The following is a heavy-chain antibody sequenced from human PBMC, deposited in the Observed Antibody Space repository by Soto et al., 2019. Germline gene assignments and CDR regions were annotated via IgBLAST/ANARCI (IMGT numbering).Heavy chain of an antibody. J-gene: IGHJ4*02. V-gene: IGHV4-31*03. CDR2: IYYSGST. CDR3: ARSSDPVLMVPKGGYFDY. CDR1: GGSISSGGYY. Sequence: QVQLQESGPGLVKPSQTLSLTCTVSGGSISSGGYYWSWIRQHPGKGLEWIGYIYYSGSTYYNPSLKSRVTISVDTSKNQFSLNLSSVTAADTAVYYCARSSDPVLMVPKGGYFDYWGQGTLVTVSS. D-gene: IGHD2-8*01.